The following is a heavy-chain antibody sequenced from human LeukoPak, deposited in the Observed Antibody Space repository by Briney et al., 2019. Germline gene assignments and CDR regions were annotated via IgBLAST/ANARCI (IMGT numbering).Heavy chain of an antibody. J-gene: IGHJ5*02. CDR1: GGSISSYY. D-gene: IGHD3-3*01. V-gene: IGHV4-59*08. CDR3: ARHLTIFGVVASNWFDP. CDR2: IYYSGST. Sequence: SETLSLTCTVSGGSISSYYWSWIRQPPGKGLEWIGYIYYSGSTNYNPSLKSRVTISVDTSKNQFSLKLSSVTAADTAVYYRARHLTIFGVVASNWFDPWGQGTLVTVSS.